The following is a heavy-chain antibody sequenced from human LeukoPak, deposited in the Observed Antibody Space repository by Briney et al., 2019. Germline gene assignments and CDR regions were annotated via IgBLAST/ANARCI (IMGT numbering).Heavy chain of an antibody. D-gene: IGHD6-13*01. CDR2: ISYDGSNK. CDR1: GFTFSNYG. Sequence: PGGSLRLSCAASGFTFSNYGMHWVRQARGKGLEWVSFISYDGSNKYYADSVKGRFTISRDNSKNTLYLQMISLRTEDTAVYYCAKDPRRYSRTGGYFDYWGQGTLVTVSS. V-gene: IGHV3-30*18. J-gene: IGHJ4*02. CDR3: AKDPRRYSRTGGYFDY.